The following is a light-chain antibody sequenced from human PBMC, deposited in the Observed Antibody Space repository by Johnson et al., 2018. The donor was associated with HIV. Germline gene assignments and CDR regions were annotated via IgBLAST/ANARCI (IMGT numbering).Light chain of an antibody. V-gene: IGLV1-51*02. CDR1: SSNIGNNY. J-gene: IGLJ1*01. CDR2: ENN. Sequence: QSVLTQPPSVSAAPGQKVTISCSGSSSNIGNNYVSWYQQLPGTAPKLLIYENNKRPSGIPDRFSGSKSGPSATLGITGLQTGDEADYYCGTWDNSLSTGGVFGTGTKVTAL. CDR3: GTWDNSLSTGGV.